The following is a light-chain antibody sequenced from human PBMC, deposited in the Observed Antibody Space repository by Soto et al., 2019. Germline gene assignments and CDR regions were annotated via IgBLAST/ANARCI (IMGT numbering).Light chain of an antibody. CDR1: QSGSSSY. Sequence: EIVLTQSPGTLSLSPGERATLSCRASQSGSSSYLAWYQQKPGQAHRLLIYGASSRATGIPDRFSGSGSGTDFTLTISRLEPEDFAVYYCQQYCSSPLLTFGGGTKVEIK. CDR3: QQYCSSPLLT. V-gene: IGKV3-20*01. CDR2: GAS. J-gene: IGKJ4*01.